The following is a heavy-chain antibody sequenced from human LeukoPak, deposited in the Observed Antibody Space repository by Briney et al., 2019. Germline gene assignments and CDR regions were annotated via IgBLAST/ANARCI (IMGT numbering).Heavy chain of an antibody. CDR2: ISYDGSNK. CDR1: GFAFSSYG. V-gene: IGHV3-30*18. D-gene: IGHD3-22*01. Sequence: GGSLRLSCAASGFAFSSYGMHWVRQAPGKGPEWVAVISYDGSNKYYADSVKGRFTISRDNSKNTLYLQMNSLRAEDTAVYYCAKDGSRNYYYDSSGYDFDYWGQGTLVTASS. CDR3: AKDGSRNYYYDSSGYDFDY. J-gene: IGHJ4*02.